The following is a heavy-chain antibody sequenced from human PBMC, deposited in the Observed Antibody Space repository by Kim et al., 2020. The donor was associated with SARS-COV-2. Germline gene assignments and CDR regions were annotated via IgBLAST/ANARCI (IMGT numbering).Heavy chain of an antibody. CDR3: AKGRSDNIAAAFNY. CDR2: VSGSGGST. Sequence: GESLRLSCAASGFTFSTYAMSWVRQAPGKGLEWVSSVSGSGGSTYHADSAKGRFTISRDNSKNTLYLQMNSLRAEDTAVYYCAKGRSDNIAAAFNYWGQG. J-gene: IGHJ4*02. V-gene: IGHV3-23*01. D-gene: IGHD6-13*01. CDR1: GFTFSTYA.